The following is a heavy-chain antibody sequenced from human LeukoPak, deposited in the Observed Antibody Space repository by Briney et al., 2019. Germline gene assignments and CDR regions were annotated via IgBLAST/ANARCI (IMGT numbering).Heavy chain of an antibody. D-gene: IGHD6-6*01. V-gene: IGHV4-61*02. J-gene: IGHJ4*02. CDR2: IYTSGST. Sequence: PSETLSLTCTVSGGSISSGSYYWSWIRQPAGKGLEWIGRIYTSGSTNYNPSLKSRVTISVDTSKNQFSLNLSSVTAADTAVYYCATEIRNIAGRVYWGQGTLVTVSS. CDR3: ATEIRNIAGRVY. CDR1: GGSISSGSYY.